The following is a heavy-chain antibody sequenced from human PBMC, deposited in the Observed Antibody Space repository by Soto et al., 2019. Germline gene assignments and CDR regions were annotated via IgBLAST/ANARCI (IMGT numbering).Heavy chain of an antibody. D-gene: IGHD3-22*01. CDR3: ARGASSSGYYYDFDY. CDR1: GGTFSSYA. Sequence: ASVKVSCKASGGTFSSYAISWVRQAPGQGLEWMGGIIPIFGTANYAQKFQGRVTITADESTSTAYMELSSLRSEDTAVYYCARGASSSGYYYDFDYWGQGTLVTVSS. J-gene: IGHJ4*02. CDR2: IIPIFGTA. V-gene: IGHV1-69*13.